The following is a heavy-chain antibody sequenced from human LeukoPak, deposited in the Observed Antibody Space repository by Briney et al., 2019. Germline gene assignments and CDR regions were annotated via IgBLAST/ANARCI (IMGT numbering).Heavy chain of an antibody. D-gene: IGHD2-2*01. V-gene: IGHV4-59*01. J-gene: IGHJ5*02. Sequence: SETLSLTCTVSGGSISSYYWSWIRQPPGKGLEWIGYIYYSGSTNCNPSLKSRVTISVDTSKNQFSLKLSSVTAADTAVYYCARGGLVVAHFDPWGQGTLVTVSS. CDR1: GGSISSYY. CDR3: ARGGLVVAHFDP. CDR2: IYYSGST.